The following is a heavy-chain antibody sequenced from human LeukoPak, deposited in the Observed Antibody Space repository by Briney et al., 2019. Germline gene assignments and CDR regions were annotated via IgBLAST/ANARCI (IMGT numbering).Heavy chain of an antibody. CDR2: INAGNGNT. D-gene: IGHD7-27*01. J-gene: IGHJ4*02. CDR1: GYTFTSYA. V-gene: IGHV1-3*01. Sequence: ASVTVSCKASGYTFTSYAVHWVRQAPGQRLEWMGWINAGNGNTKYSQKFQGRVTITRDTSASTAYMELSSLRSEDTAVYYCARGPPNWGYDYWGPGTLVTVSS. CDR3: ARGPPNWGYDY.